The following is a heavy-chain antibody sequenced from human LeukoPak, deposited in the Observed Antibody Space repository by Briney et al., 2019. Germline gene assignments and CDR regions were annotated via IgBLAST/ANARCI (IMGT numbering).Heavy chain of an antibody. CDR1: GYTLTSYD. J-gene: IGHJ6*03. CDR3: ARGLKLRYFDWLLLTYYYYYYMDV. V-gene: IGHV1-8*03. D-gene: IGHD3-9*01. CDR2: MNPNSGNT. Sequence: GASVKVFCKASGYTLTSYDINWVRQATGQGLEWMGWMNPNSGNTGYAQKFQGRVTITGNTSISTAYMELSSLRSEDTAVYYCARGLKLRYFDWLLLTYYYYYYMDVWGKGTTVTVSS.